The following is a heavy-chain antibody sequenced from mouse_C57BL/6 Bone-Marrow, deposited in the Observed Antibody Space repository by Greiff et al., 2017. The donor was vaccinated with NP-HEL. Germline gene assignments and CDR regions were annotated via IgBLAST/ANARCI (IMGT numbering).Heavy chain of an antibody. J-gene: IGHJ4*01. CDR1: GFTFSDYY. CDR2: INYDGSST. V-gene: IGHV5-16*01. CDR3: ERLWLRRTLYAMDY. D-gene: IGHD2-2*01. Sequence: VQLKESEGGLVQPGSSMKLSCTASGFTFSDYYMAWVRQVPEKGLEWVANINYDGSSTYYLDSLKSRFIISRDNAKNILYLQMSSLKSEDTATYYCERLWLRRTLYAMDYWGQGTSVTVSS.